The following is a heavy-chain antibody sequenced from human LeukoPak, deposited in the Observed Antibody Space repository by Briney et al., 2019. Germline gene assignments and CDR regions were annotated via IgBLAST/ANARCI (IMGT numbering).Heavy chain of an antibody. CDR1: GFTFSDHH. V-gene: IGHV3-72*01. D-gene: IGHD7-27*01. J-gene: IGHJ4*02. CDR3: ARSPLGIAPFDY. CDR2: IRNKANRYTT. Sequence: GGSLRLSCAASGFTFSDHHMDWVRQAPGEGLEWVARIRNKANRYTTEYAASVKGRFTISRDDSENSLYLQMDSLKTEDTAVYYCARSPLGIAPFDYWGQGTLVTVTS.